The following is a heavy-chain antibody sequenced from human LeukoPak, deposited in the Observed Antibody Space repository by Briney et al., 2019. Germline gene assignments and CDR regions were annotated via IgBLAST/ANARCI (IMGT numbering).Heavy chain of an antibody. V-gene: IGHV4-34*01. CDR3: ASSAGPNWFDP. Sequence: GSLRLSCAASGFTFSSYEMNWVRQAPGKGLEWIGEINHSGSTSYNPSLKSRVTISVDTSKNQFSLKLSSVTAADTAMYYCASSAGPNWFDPWGQGTLFTVSS. D-gene: IGHD3-10*01. CDR1: GFTFSSYE. CDR2: INHSGST. J-gene: IGHJ5*02.